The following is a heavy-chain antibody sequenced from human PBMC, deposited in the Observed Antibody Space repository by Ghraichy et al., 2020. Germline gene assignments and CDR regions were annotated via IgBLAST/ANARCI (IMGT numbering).Heavy chain of an antibody. D-gene: IGHD3-3*01. CDR1: GFTFSSYS. Sequence: GGSLRLSCAASGFTFSSYSMNWVRQAPGKGLEWVSYISSSSSTIYYADSVKGRFTISRDNAKNSLYLQMNSLRDEDTAVYYCASLFLEWLPPIGQDSYPKDYYYYGMDVWGQGTTVTVSS. J-gene: IGHJ6*02. CDR3: ASLFLEWLPPIGQDSYPKDYYYYGMDV. V-gene: IGHV3-48*02. CDR2: ISSSSSTI.